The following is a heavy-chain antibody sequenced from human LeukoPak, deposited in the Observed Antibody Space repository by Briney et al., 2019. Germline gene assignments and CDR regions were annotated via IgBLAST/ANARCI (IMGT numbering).Heavy chain of an antibody. J-gene: IGHJ5*02. CDR2: IDYSGST. Sequence: SETLSLTCTVFGGSISSNNYYWGWIRPPPGKGLEWFGSIDYSGSTNYNPSLKSRVTISVDTSKNQFSLKVTSVTAADTAVYHCAKIGGYMVRGVENWFDPWGQGTLVTVSS. CDR1: GGSISSNNYY. D-gene: IGHD3-10*01. V-gene: IGHV4-39*01. CDR3: AKIGGYMVRGVENWFDP.